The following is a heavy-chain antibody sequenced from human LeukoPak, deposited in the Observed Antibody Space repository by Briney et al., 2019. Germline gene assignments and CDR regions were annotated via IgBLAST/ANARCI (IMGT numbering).Heavy chain of an antibody. CDR3: ARKAQYNGHYPLDY. D-gene: IGHD1-7*01. CDR1: GFDFSSNW. V-gene: IGHV3-74*01. Sequence: PGGSLRLSCAASGFDFSSNWMHWVRHAPGQGLVWVSRIKGDGISTNYADSVKGRFTISRDIAKNTLYLQMNSLRAEDTALYFCARKAQYNGHYPLDYWGQGTLVTVSS. CDR2: IKGDGIST. J-gene: IGHJ4*02.